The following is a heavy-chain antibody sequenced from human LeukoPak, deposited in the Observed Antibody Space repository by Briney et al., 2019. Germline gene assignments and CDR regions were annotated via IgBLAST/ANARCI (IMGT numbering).Heavy chain of an antibody. Sequence: ASVKVSCKASGGTFSSYAISWVRQAPGQGLEWMGGIIPIFGTANYAQKFQGRVTITADESTSTAYMELSSLRSEDTAVYYCARSRGDYYDSSGYYDYWGRGTLVTVSS. J-gene: IGHJ4*02. V-gene: IGHV1-69*13. D-gene: IGHD3-22*01. CDR3: ARSRGDYYDSSGYYDY. CDR1: GGTFSSYA. CDR2: IIPIFGTA.